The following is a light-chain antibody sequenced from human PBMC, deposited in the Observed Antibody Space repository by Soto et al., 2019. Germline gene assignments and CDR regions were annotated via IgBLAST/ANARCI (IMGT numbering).Light chain of an antibody. CDR2: SAS. CDR1: QSVSSN. Sequence: VLTQSPATLSLSPGERAALSCRASQSVSSNLAWYQQRPGQAPRLLIYSASTRATGISARFSGSGSGTEFTLTISSLQSEDFAVYYCQQYNNWPLTFGGGTKVDIK. J-gene: IGKJ4*01. CDR3: QQYNNWPLT. V-gene: IGKV3D-15*01.